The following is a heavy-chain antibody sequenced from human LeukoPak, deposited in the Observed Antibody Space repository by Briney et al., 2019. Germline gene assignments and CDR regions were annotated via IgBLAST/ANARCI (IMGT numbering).Heavy chain of an antibody. Sequence: ASVKVSCKASGYSFLSIPMSWVRQAPGQGLEWMGWSTAYNDNTHDVQTFQGRVTMTTDTSTSTAYIELRSLRSDDTAVYYCARVRYRLAETYIDYWGQGTLVTVSS. D-gene: IGHD3-16*01. CDR2: STAYNDNT. V-gene: IGHV1-18*01. CDR1: GYSFLSIP. CDR3: ARVRYRLAETYIDY. J-gene: IGHJ4*02.